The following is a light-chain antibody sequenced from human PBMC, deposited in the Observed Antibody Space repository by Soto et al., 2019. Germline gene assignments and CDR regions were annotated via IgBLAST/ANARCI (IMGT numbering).Light chain of an antibody. CDR2: DVG. J-gene: IGLJ1*01. V-gene: IGLV2-11*01. CDR1: SSDVGGYNY. Sequence: QSVRTHPASVSGSPGRSITISCTGTSSDVGGYNYVSWYQQHPGKAPKLMIYDVGKRPSGVTDRFSGSKSGTSASLAISGLKSEDEAEYYCATWDDSLNLSYVLGNGNKVPVL. CDR3: ATWDDSLNLSYV.